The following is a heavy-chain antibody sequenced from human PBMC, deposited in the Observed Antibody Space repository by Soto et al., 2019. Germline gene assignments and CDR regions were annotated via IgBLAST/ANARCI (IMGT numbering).Heavy chain of an antibody. V-gene: IGHV5-10-1*01. CDR3: ARRREDYDFWSGYRTRSYYYYGMDV. Sequence: GESLKISCKGSGYSFTSYWISWVRQMPGKGLEWMGRIDPSDSYTNYSPSFQGHVTISADKSISTAYLQWSSLKASDAAMYYCARRREDYDFWSGYRTRSYYYYGMDVWGQGTTVTVSS. CDR1: GYSFTSYW. CDR2: IDPSDSYT. J-gene: IGHJ6*02. D-gene: IGHD3-3*01.